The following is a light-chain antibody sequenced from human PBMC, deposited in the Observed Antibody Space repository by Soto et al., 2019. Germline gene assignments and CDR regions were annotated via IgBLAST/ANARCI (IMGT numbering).Light chain of an antibody. Sequence: DIQMTQSPSSLSASVGDRVTITCQASQDIRYYLNWFQQKPGKAPKLLIYDASSLESGVPSRFSGSGSGTEFTLTISSLQSEDSGVYYCQQYNKWPAEITFGQGTRLEIK. CDR1: QDIRYY. V-gene: IGKV1-33*01. CDR2: DAS. CDR3: QQYNKWPAEIT. J-gene: IGKJ5*01.